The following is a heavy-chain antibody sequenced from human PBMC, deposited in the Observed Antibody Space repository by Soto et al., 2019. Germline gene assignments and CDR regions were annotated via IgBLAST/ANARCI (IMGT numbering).Heavy chain of an antibody. D-gene: IGHD3-10*01. V-gene: IGHV1-69*01. J-gene: IGHJ4*02. CDR1: GGSFYTYA. Sequence: QVHLVQSGAEVKKPGSSVKVSCKASGGSFYTYAFTWVRQAPGQGLEWMGGITPMVGTTKSAQKFQGRVTFSADESTSTAYMELSNLRSDDTAVYFCARDVSVMTSVFGFWGQGTLITVSS. CDR3: ARDVSVMTSVFGF. CDR2: ITPMVGTT.